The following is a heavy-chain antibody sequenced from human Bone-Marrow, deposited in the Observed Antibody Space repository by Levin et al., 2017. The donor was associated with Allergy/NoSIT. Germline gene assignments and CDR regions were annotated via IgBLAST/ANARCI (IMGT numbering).Heavy chain of an antibody. CDR2: ISAYNGNT. V-gene: IGHV1-18*01. Sequence: GESLKISCKASGYTFTSYGISWVRQAPGQGLEWMGWISAYNGNTNYAQKLQGRVTMTTDTSTSTAYMELRSLRSDDTAVYYCARDTNDYVWGSYRYIHAFDIWGQGTMVTVSS. CDR1: GYTFTSYG. D-gene: IGHD3-16*02. J-gene: IGHJ3*02. CDR3: ARDTNDYVWGSYRYIHAFDI.